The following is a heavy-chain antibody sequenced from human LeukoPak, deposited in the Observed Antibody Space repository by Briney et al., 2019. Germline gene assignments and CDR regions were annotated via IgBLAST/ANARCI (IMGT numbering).Heavy chain of an antibody. CDR1: GGSISSGGYY. Sequence: SETLSLTCTVSGGSISSGGYYWSWLRQHPGKGLEWIVYIYYSGSTYYNPSLKSRVTISVDTSKNQFSLKLSSVTAADTAVYYCARDLYYYDSSGYCDAFDIWGQGTMVTVSS. CDR2: IYYSGST. D-gene: IGHD3-22*01. CDR3: ARDLYYYDSSGYCDAFDI. V-gene: IGHV4-31*03. J-gene: IGHJ3*02.